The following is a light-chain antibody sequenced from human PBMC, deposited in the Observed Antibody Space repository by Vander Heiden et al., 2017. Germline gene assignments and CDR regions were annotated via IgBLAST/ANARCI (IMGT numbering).Light chain of an antibody. CDR1: LNINSY. V-gene: IGKV1-39*01. Sequence: DIQMTQSPSSLSASVGDRVTITCRASLNINSYLNWYQLKPGRAPTLLIYDTSSLQSGVPSRFSGSGSGTDFSLTISSLQPEDSSTYYCQQTDTTPRTFGQGTKVEIK. CDR3: QQTDTTPRT. CDR2: DTS. J-gene: IGKJ1*01.